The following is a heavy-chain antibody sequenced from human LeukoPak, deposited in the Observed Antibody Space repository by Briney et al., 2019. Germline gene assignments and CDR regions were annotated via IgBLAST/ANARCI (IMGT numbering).Heavy chain of an antibody. J-gene: IGHJ4*02. V-gene: IGHV3-9*01. CDR2: SWNTGSI. CDR3: AKGLAARPASPLDY. Sequence: SWNTGSIGYGDSVKWRFTISIDNAKNSLYLQMNSLRAEDTALYYCAKGLAARPASPLDYWGQGTLVTVSS. D-gene: IGHD6-6*01.